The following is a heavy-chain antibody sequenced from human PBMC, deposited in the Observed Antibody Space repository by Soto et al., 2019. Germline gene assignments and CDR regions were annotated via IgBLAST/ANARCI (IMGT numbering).Heavy chain of an antibody. J-gene: IGHJ4*02. CDR3: VRQPGVVATPGDDY. V-gene: IGHV1-2*02. D-gene: IGHD2-21*02. CDR1: GYSFTVFD. CDR2: LNPRTGDT. Sequence: QVHLVQAGAEVKKPGASVKVSCEAAGYSFTVFDSHWVRQAPGQGFDGMGWLNPRTGDTAFAPTFKGRLTTTRENSTRNAYMELRSRTCDETAVYFCVRQPGVVATPGDDYWGQGTLVTVSS.